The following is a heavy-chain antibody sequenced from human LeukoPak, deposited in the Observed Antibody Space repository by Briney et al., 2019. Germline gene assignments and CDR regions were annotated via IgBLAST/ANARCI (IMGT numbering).Heavy chain of an antibody. Sequence: WGSLRLSCAASGFTFSDYVMTWVRQAPGKGLEWVAAIGSRADDTHFADSVKGRFTISRDNSKKTLYLQMNSLRVEDTAVYYCAKGGWPDFWGQGTLITVSS. CDR1: GFTFSDYV. V-gene: IGHV3-23*01. D-gene: IGHD2-15*01. CDR3: AKGGWPDF. J-gene: IGHJ4*02. CDR2: IGSRADDT.